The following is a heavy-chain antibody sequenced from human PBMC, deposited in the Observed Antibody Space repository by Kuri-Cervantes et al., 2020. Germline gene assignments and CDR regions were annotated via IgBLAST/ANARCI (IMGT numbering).Heavy chain of an antibody. V-gene: IGHV3-30*18. CDR3: AKDPNFDY. J-gene: IGHJ4*02. Sequence: LSLTCAASGFTFSSYGMHWVRQAPGKGLEWVAVISYDGSNKYYADSVKGRSTISRDNSKNTLYLQMNSLRAEDTAVYYCAKDPNFDYWGQGTLVTVSS. CDR2: ISYDGSNK. CDR1: GFTFSSYG.